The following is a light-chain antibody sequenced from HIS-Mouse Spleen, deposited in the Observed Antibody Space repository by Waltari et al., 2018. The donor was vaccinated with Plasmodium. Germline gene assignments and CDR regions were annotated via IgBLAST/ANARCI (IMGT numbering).Light chain of an antibody. V-gene: IGKV4-1*01. CDR3: QQYYSTPYT. J-gene: IGKJ2*01. CDR1: RSVLYSSNNKNY. Sequence: DIVMTQSSDSLAVSLGARATINCQSSRSVLYSSNNKNYLAWYQQKPGQPPKLLIYWASTRESGVPDRFSGSGSGTDFTLTISSLQAEDVAVYYCQQYYSTPYTFGQGTKLEIK. CDR2: WAS.